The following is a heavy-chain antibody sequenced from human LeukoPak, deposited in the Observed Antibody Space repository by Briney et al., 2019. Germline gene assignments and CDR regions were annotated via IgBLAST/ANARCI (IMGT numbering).Heavy chain of an antibody. CDR3: ARDIRYGDYEEWMDV. CDR2: IIPIFGTA. J-gene: IGHJ6*02. CDR1: GGTFSSYA. D-gene: IGHD4-17*01. Sequence: SVKVSCKASGGTFSSYAISWVRQAPGQGLEWMGGIIPIFGTANYAQKFQGRVTITTDESTSTAYMELSSLRSEDTAVYYCARDIRYGDYEEWMDVWGQGTTVTVS. V-gene: IGHV1-69*05.